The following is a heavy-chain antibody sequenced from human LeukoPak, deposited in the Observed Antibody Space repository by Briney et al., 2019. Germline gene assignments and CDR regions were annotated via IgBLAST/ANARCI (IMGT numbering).Heavy chain of an antibody. V-gene: IGHV1-69*05. CDR1: GGTFSSYA. J-gene: IGHJ4*02. CDR3: ATLVGATTFSDY. CDR2: VIPIFGTA. D-gene: IGHD1-26*01. Sequence: GASVKVSCKASGGTFSSYAISWVRQAPGQGLEWMGRVIPIFGTADYAQKFQGRVTITTDESTSTAYMELSSLRSEDTAVYYCATLVGATTFSDYWGQGTLVTVSS.